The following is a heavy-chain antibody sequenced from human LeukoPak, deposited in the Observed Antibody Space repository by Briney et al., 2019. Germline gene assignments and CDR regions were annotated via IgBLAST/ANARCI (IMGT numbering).Heavy chain of an antibody. J-gene: IGHJ3*02. CDR2: ISWNSGSI. V-gene: IGHV3-9*01. CDR3: ARETRSAFDI. Sequence: GGSLRLSCAASGFTFDDYAMHWVRQAPGKGLEWVSGISWNSGSIGYADSVKGRLTISRDSAKKSLYLQTNSLRAEDTAFYYCARETRSAFDIWGQGTMVTVSS. CDR1: GFTFDDYA.